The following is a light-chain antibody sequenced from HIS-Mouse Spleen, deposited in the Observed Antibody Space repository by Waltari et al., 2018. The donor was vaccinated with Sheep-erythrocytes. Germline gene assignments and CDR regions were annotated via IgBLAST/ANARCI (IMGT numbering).Light chain of an antibody. CDR2: DAS. CDR1: QSVSSY. J-gene: IGKJ2*01. CDR3: QQRSNWPPYT. V-gene: IGKV3-11*01. Sequence: EIVLTQSPATLSLSPGERDTLPCRASQSVSSYLAWYQPQPGQAPRLLIYDASNRATGIPARFSGSGSGTDFTLTISSLEPEDFAVYYCQQRSNWPPYTFGQGTKLEIK.